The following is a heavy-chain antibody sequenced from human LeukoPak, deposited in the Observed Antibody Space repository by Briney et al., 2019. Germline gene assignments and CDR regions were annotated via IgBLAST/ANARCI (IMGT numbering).Heavy chain of an antibody. V-gene: IGHV4-34*01. CDR3: ARGVVIAPQTFDY. CDR2: INHSGST. Sequence: PSETPSLTCAVYGGSFSGYYWSWIRQPPGKGLEWIGEINHSGSTNYNPSLKSRVTISVDTSKNQFSLKLSSVTAADTAVYYCARGVVIAPQTFDYWGQGTLVTVSS. CDR1: GGSFSGYY. J-gene: IGHJ4*02. D-gene: IGHD2-21*01.